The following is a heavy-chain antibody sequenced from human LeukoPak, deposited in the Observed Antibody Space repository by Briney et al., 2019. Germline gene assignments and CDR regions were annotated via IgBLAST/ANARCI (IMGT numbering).Heavy chain of an antibody. J-gene: IGHJ4*02. Sequence: GGSLRLSCAASGFTFSSYEMNWVRQAPGMGLEWVSYISSSGSTIYYADSVKGRFTISRDNAKNSLYLQMNSLRAEDTAVYYCARDNGSGSYLGYWGQGTLVTVSS. D-gene: IGHD3-10*01. V-gene: IGHV3-48*03. CDR1: GFTFSSYE. CDR2: ISSSGSTI. CDR3: ARDNGSGSYLGY.